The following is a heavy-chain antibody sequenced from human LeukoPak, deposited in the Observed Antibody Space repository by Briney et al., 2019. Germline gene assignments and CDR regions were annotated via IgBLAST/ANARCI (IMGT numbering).Heavy chain of an antibody. D-gene: IGHD3-10*01. Sequence: QPGGSLRLSCAASGFTFSSYWMSWVRQAPGKGLEWVATMGQDGSETYYVDSVKGRFTISRDNVKNSLYLQMNSLGPEDTALYYCAKSGVGYFGSGNYQNWFDPWGQGTLVTVSS. CDR3: AKSGVGYFGSGNYQNWFDP. V-gene: IGHV3-7*03. J-gene: IGHJ5*02. CDR2: MGQDGSET. CDR1: GFTFSSYW.